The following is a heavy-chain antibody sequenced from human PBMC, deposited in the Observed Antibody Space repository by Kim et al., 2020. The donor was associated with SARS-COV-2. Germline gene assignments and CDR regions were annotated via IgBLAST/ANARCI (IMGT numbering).Heavy chain of an antibody. V-gene: IGHV4-39*01. CDR2: VSYTGKT. Sequence: SETLSLTCTVSGGSMTISSDYYFAWLRQPPGKGLEWIGSVSYTGKTYYNPSLKSRVTIPADTSKNQFSLKLNSVTAADTAVYYCARTEENWGHYRYWGQG. CDR1: GGSMTISSDYY. CDR3: ARTEENWGHYRY. J-gene: IGHJ4*02. D-gene: IGHD3-16*02.